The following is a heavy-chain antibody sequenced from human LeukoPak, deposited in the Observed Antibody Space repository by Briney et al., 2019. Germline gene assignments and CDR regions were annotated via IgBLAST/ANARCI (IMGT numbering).Heavy chain of an antibody. CDR2: ISWNSGSI. Sequence: PGRSLRLSCAASGFTFDDYAMHWVRQAPGKGLEWVSGISWNSGSIGYADSVKGRFTISRDNAKNSLYLQMNSLRAEDMALYYCAKGGYYGSGSYYPDWLDYWGQGTLVTVSS. CDR3: AKGGYYGSGSYYPDWLDY. V-gene: IGHV3-9*03. CDR1: GFTFDDYA. J-gene: IGHJ4*02. D-gene: IGHD3-10*01.